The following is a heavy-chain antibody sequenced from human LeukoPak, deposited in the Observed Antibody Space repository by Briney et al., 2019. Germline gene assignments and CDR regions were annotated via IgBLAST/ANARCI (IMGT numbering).Heavy chain of an antibody. V-gene: IGHV3-74*01. J-gene: IGHJ4*02. CDR2: INSDGSST. CDR3: VAESYSGYDSIPLFDY. Sequence: GGSLRLSCAASGFTFSSYWMHWVRHAPGKGLVWVSRINSDGSSTSYADSVKGRFTISRDNAKNTLYLQMNSLRAEDTAVYYCVAESYSGYDSIPLFDYWGQGTLVTVSS. CDR1: GFTFSSYW. D-gene: IGHD5-12*01.